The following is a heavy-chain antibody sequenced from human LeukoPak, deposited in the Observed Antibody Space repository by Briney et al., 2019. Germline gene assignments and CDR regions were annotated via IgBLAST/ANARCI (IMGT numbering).Heavy chain of an antibody. CDR2: IVVGSGNT. Sequence: ASVKVSCKASGFTFTSSAVQWVRQARGQRLEWIGWIVVGSGNTNYAQKFQERVTITRDTSISTAYMELSSLRSEDTAVYYCARVGTTKDFDETPSGYYYGMDVWGQGTTVTVSS. D-gene: IGHD1-26*01. J-gene: IGHJ6*02. CDR1: GFTFTSSA. CDR3: ARVGTTKDFDETPSGYYYGMDV. V-gene: IGHV1-58*01.